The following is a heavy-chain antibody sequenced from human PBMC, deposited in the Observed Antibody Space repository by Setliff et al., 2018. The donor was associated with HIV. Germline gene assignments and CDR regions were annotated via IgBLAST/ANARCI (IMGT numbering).Heavy chain of an antibody. V-gene: IGHV4-39*07. J-gene: IGHJ4*02. Sequence: PSETLSLTCTVSGGSIRTGAYYWGWIRQPPGTGLAWIGSIYYDGRTFYKPSLKSRLTISVDTSKNQFSLSLNSVTAADTAVYFCARGGAVSADFDYWGQGTLVTVSS. CDR1: GGSIRTGAYY. CDR3: ARGGAVSADFDY. CDR2: IYYDGRT. D-gene: IGHD3-16*01.